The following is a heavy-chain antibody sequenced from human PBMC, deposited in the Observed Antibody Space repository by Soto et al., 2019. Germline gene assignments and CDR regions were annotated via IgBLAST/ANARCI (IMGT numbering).Heavy chain of an antibody. J-gene: IGHJ6*02. CDR3: ARVRPAAGHYYYYGMDV. CDR2: IWYDGSNK. CDR1: GFTFSSYG. V-gene: IGHV3-33*01. Sequence: GGSLRLSCAASGFTFSSYGMHWVRQAPGKGLEWVAVIWYDGSNKYYADSVKGRFTISRDNSKNTLYLQMNSLRAEDTAVYYCARVRPAAGHYYYYGMDVWGQGTTVTVSS. D-gene: IGHD6-13*01.